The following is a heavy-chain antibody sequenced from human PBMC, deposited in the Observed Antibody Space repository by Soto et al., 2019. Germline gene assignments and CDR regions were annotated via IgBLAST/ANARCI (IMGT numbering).Heavy chain of an antibody. CDR2: ISLSGNT. CDR3: ASRGSSGSF. V-gene: IGHV4-4*02. CDR1: GGSITNTDW. D-gene: IGHD3-22*01. Sequence: SETLSLTCAVSGGSITNTDWWTWVRQPPGMGLEWVGDISLSGNTNYNPSLEGRAAISLDKSRNQFSLILNSVTAADTAVYYCASRGSSGSFWGQGTLVTVSS. J-gene: IGHJ4*02.